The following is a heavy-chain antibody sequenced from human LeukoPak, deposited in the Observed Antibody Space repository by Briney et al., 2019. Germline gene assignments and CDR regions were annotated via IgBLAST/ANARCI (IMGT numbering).Heavy chain of an antibody. D-gene: IGHD3-3*01. Sequence: GGSLRLSCAASGFTFSTYGMHWVRQAPGKGLEWVALIRSDGSNEYYADSVKGRFTVSRDNSKNTLHLQMNSLRAEDTAVYYCASLFGVVIYYFDYWGQGTLVTVSS. CDR1: GFTFSTYG. CDR2: IRSDGSNE. J-gene: IGHJ4*02. CDR3: ASLFGVVIYYFDY. V-gene: IGHV3-30*02.